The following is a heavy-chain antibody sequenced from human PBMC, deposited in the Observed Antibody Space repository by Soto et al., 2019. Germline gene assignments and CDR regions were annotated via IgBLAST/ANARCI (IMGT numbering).Heavy chain of an antibody. CDR3: AKASSSPSTTTNSDF. CDR2: ISSSGDDT. J-gene: IGHJ4*02. Sequence: EMQLLESGGDLVQPGGSLRLSCAASGFTFSSYVMTWVRQAPGKGLEWVSAISSSGDDTYYADSVKGRFTISRDNSKHTLYLHMNSLRAEDTAIFYCAKASSSPSTTTNSDFWGQGTLVTVSS. D-gene: IGHD6-6*01. V-gene: IGHV3-23*01. CDR1: GFTFSSYV.